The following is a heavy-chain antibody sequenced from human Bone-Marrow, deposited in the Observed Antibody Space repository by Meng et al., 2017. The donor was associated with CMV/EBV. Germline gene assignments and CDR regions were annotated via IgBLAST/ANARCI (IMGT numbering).Heavy chain of an antibody. CDR2: ISSSSSYI. Sequence: GESLKISCAASGFTFSSYSMNWVRQAPGKGLEWVSSISSSSSYIYYADSVKGRFTISRDNAKNSLYLQMNSLRAEDTAVYYCTTDPFYYYDSSGYRSTYFDYWGQGTLVTGSS. J-gene: IGHJ4*02. D-gene: IGHD3-22*01. CDR1: GFTFSSYS. CDR3: TTDPFYYYDSSGYRSTYFDY. V-gene: IGHV3-21*01.